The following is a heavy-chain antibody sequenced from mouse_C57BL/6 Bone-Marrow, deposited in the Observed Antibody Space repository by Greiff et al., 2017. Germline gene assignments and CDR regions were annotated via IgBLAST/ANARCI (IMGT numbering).Heavy chain of an antibody. CDR3: ARGDGYYVYYAMDY. CDR1: GYTFTSYW. CDR2: IYPGSGST. Sequence: VQLQQPGAELVKPGASVKMSCKASGYTFTSYWITWVKQRPGQGLEWIGDIYPGSGSTNYNEKFKSKATLTVDTSSITAYMQLSSLTSEDSAVYYCARGDGYYVYYAMDYWGQGTSVTVSS. V-gene: IGHV1-55*01. D-gene: IGHD2-3*01. J-gene: IGHJ4*01.